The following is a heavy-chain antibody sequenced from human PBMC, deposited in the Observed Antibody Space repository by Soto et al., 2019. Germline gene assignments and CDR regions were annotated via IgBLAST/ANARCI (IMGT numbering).Heavy chain of an antibody. Sequence: ASVKVSCKASGYTFTGYYMHWVRQAPGQGLEWMGWINPNSGGTNYAQKFQGRVTMTRDTSISTAYMELSRLRSDDTAVYYCARIPVRWLQPNGPLFDYWGQGTLVTVSS. CDR2: INPNSGGT. CDR1: GYTFTGYY. CDR3: ARIPVRWLQPNGPLFDY. V-gene: IGHV1-2*02. D-gene: IGHD5-12*01. J-gene: IGHJ4*02.